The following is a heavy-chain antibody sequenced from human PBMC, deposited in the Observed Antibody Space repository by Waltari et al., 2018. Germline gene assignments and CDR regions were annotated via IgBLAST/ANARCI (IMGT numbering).Heavy chain of an antibody. CDR3: ARESAVSGWYVS. CDR1: GFTVSHNY. V-gene: IGHV3-53*02. J-gene: IGHJ1*01. Sequence: EVQLVETGGGLIQPGGSLRLSCAASGFTVSHNYMSWGRQAPGKGLEGVSGIYSDGSTFYPDSVKGRFTISRDKSKNTLYLQMNSLRADDTAVYYCARESAVSGWYVSWGQGSLVTVSS. CDR2: IYSDGST. D-gene: IGHD6-19*01.